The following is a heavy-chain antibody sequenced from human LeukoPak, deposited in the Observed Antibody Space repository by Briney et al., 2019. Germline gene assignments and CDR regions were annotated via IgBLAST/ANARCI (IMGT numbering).Heavy chain of an antibody. V-gene: IGHV1-18*01. J-gene: IGHJ4*02. Sequence: ASVKVSCKASGYTFTSYGISWVRQAPGQGLEWMGWSSAYNGNTNYGQKLQGRVTMTTDTSTSTAYMELRSLKSDDTAVYYCARGGSSGLRTPNDDYWGQGTLVTVSS. D-gene: IGHD6-19*01. CDR2: SSAYNGNT. CDR3: ARGGSSGLRTPNDDY. CDR1: GYTFTSYG.